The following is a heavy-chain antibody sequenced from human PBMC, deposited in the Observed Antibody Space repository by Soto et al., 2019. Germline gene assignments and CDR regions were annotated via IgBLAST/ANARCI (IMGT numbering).Heavy chain of an antibody. CDR3: ARDRYYDSSGYYSWFDP. Sequence: SVKVSCKASGGTFSSYAISWVRQAPGQGLEWMGGIIPIFGTANYAQKFQGRVTITADESTSTAYMELSSLRSEDAAVYYCARDRYYDSSGYYSWFDPWGQGTLVTVSS. CDR2: IIPIFGTA. CDR1: GGTFSSYA. J-gene: IGHJ5*02. V-gene: IGHV1-69*13. D-gene: IGHD3-22*01.